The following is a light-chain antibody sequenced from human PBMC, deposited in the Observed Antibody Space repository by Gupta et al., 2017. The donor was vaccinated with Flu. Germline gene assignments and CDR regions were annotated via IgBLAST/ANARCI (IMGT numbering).Light chain of an antibody. V-gene: IGLV3-21*02. CDR1: NIGSKS. CDR3: QVWGDNFDHPGV. J-gene: IGLJ1*01. Sequence: SYVLTQPPSVSVAPGQTARITCGGNNIGSKSVHWYQQKPGQAPVLVVYDESDRPSGIPERFSGSKSGNTATLTISRVEAGDEADYYCQVWGDNFDHPGVFGTGTKVTVL. CDR2: DES.